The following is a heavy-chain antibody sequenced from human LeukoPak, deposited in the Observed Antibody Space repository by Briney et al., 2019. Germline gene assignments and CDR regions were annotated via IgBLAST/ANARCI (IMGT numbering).Heavy chain of an antibody. D-gene: IGHD2-2*01. CDR2: ISGSGGST. Sequence: GGSLRLSCAASGFTFSSYAMSWVRQAPGKGLKWVSAISGSGGSTYYADSVKGRFTISRDNSKNTLYLQMNSLRAEDTAVYYCAKDRWSSTSMRWFDPWGQGTLVTVSS. CDR3: AKDRWSSTSMRWFDP. J-gene: IGHJ5*02. V-gene: IGHV3-23*01. CDR1: GFTFSSYA.